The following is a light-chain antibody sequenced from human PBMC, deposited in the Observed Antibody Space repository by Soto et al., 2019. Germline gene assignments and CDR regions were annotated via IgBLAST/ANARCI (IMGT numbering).Light chain of an antibody. Sequence: DIQMTQSPSSLSASVGDRVTITCRASQSISRYLNWYQQKPGKAPKLLIYAASSLQSGVPSRFTGSGSGTDVTLTISSLQPEDSATYYCQQSYSTPLFGGGTKVEIK. CDR2: AAS. J-gene: IGKJ4*01. V-gene: IGKV1-39*01. CDR1: QSISRY. CDR3: QQSYSTPL.